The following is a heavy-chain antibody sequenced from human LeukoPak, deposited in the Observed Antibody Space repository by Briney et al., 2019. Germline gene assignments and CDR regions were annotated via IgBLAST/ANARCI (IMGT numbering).Heavy chain of an antibody. Sequence: GGSLRLSCAASGFTFSSYAMHWVRQAPGKGLEYVSAISSNGGSPYYADSVKGRFTISRDNSKNTLYLQMGSLRAEDMAVYYCARGGGGTGDSAFDIWGQGTMVTVSS. J-gene: IGHJ3*02. D-gene: IGHD7-27*01. CDR1: GFTFSSYA. V-gene: IGHV3-64*02. CDR3: ARGGGGTGDSAFDI. CDR2: ISSNGGSP.